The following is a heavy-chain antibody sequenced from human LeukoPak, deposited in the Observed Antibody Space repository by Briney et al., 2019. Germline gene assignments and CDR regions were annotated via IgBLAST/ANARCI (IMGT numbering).Heavy chain of an antibody. V-gene: IGHV1-69*13. CDR2: IIPIFGTA. D-gene: IGHD2-15*01. Sequence: SVTVSCKASGGTFSSYAISWVRQAPGQGLEWMGGIIPIFGTANYAQKFQGRVTITADESTSTAYMELSSLRSEDTAVYYCATPRVDCSGGSCYEVWYYYYGMDVWGQGTTVTVSS. J-gene: IGHJ6*02. CDR3: ATPRVDCSGGSCYEVWYYYYGMDV. CDR1: GGTFSSYA.